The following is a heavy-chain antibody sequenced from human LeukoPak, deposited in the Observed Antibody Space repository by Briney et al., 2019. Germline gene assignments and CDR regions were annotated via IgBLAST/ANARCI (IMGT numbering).Heavy chain of an antibody. CDR1: GFTFSSYW. CDR2: INSDGSST. Sequence: AGGSLRLSCAASGFTFSSYWMHWVRQAPGKGLVWVSRINSDGSSTSYADSVKGRCTISRDNAKNSLYLQLDSLSAEDTAVYYCVRQGNSIYSYIDVWGRGTTVIVSS. CDR3: VRQGNSIYSYIDV. V-gene: IGHV3-74*01. J-gene: IGHJ6*04. D-gene: IGHD2-21*01.